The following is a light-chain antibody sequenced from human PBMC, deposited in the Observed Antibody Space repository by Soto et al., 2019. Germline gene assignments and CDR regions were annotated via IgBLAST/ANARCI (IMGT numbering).Light chain of an antibody. CDR2: LEGSGNY. CDR1: SGHSSYI. V-gene: IGLV4-60*03. Sequence: QSVLTQSSSASASLGSSVKLTCTLSSGHSSYIIAWHQQQPGKAPRYLMKLEGSGNYNKGSGVPDRFSGSKSANTASLTISGLQAEDEADYYCSSFTTSNTWVFGGGTKLTVL. CDR3: SSFTTSNTWV. J-gene: IGLJ3*02.